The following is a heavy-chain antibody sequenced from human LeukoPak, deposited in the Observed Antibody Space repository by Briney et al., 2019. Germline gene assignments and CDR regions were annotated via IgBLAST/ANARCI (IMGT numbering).Heavy chain of an antibody. CDR1: GGSISSSSYY. V-gene: IGHV4-39*01. D-gene: IGHD3-10*01. Sequence: SETLSLTCNVSGGSISSSSYYWGWIRQPPGKGLEWIGSIYYTGSTYYNPSLKSRVTISVDTSKSQFSLNLSSVIAADTAVYYCARHLQDSGSYLSDAFDIWGQGTMVTVSS. J-gene: IGHJ3*02. CDR3: ARHLQDSGSYLSDAFDI. CDR2: IYYTGST.